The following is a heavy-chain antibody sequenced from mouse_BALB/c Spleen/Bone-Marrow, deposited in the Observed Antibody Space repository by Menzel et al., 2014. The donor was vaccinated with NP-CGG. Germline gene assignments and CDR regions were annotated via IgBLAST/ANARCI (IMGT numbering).Heavy chain of an antibody. CDR3: TRSTASVDY. CDR1: GYAFSAYW. J-gene: IGHJ2*01. D-gene: IGHD1-2*01. CDR2: IYPGDGDT. Sequence: QVQLKQSGAELVRPGSSVKISCKAYGYAFSAYWMNWVKQRPGQGLEWIGQIYPGDGDTNYNGKFKGKATLTADKSSSTAYMQLSSLTSEDSAVYSCTRSTASVDYWGQGTTLTVSS. V-gene: IGHV1-80*01.